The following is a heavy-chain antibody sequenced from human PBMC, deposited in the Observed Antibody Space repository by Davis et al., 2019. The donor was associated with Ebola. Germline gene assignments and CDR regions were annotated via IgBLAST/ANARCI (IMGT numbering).Heavy chain of an antibody. D-gene: IGHD4-17*01. CDR1: GGSFSGYY. Sequence: PSETLSLTCAVYGGSFSGYYGSWISQPPGKGLEWIGEINHSGSTNYNPSLKSRVTISVDTSKNQFSLKLSSVTAADTAVYYCARGRKEHDYGDYNYWGQGTLVTVSS. CDR3: ARGRKEHDYGDYNY. V-gene: IGHV4-34*01. CDR2: INHSGST. J-gene: IGHJ4*02.